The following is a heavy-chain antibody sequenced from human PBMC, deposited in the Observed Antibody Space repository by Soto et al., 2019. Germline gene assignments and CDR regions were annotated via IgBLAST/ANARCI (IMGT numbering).Heavy chain of an antibody. CDR2: ISGSGGST. Sequence: EVQLLESGGGLVQPGGSLRLSCAASGFTFSSYTMSWVRQAPGKGLEWVSGISGSGGSTYYADSVKGRFTTSRDNSKKTLYLQMNRLRAEDTAVYYCAKDMTGYSSFVGVWGQGTLVTVSS. D-gene: IGHD6-19*01. CDR1: GFTFSSYT. V-gene: IGHV3-23*01. CDR3: AKDMTGYSSFVGV. J-gene: IGHJ4*02.